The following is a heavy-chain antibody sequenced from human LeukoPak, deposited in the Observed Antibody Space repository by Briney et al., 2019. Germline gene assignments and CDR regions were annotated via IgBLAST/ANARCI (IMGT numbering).Heavy chain of an antibody. CDR3: ARAGSYRFDY. CDR1: GFTFTSYW. J-gene: IGHJ4*02. CDR2: IKTDGSII. V-gene: IGHV3-74*01. D-gene: IGHD1-26*01. Sequence: GGSLRLSCAASGFTFTSYWMHWVRHAPGKGLVWASRIKTDGSIINYADSVKGRFTISRDDAKNTLYLQMNSPRAEDTAVYYCARAGSYRFDYWGLGTLVTVSS.